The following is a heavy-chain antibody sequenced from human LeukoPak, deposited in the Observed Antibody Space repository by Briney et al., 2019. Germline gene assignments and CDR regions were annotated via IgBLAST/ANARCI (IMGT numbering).Heavy chain of an antibody. J-gene: IGHJ4*02. CDR3: ARSGGSGFQLDS. CDR2: SYTTGST. V-gene: IGHV4-4*07. CDR1: GGSIGSYY. D-gene: IGHD1-26*01. Sequence: SDTLSLTCTVSGGSIGSYYWSWIRQPARKGLEWIGRSYTTGSTNYNPSLKSRVTMSLDTSKNQLSLNLSSVTAADTAAYYCARSGGSGFQLDSWGQGTLVTVSS.